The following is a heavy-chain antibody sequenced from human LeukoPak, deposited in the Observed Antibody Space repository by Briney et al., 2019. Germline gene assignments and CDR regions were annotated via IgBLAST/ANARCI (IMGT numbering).Heavy chain of an antibody. CDR1: GFTFSDYY. V-gene: IGHV3-11*04. CDR2: ISSSGSTI. D-gene: IGHD2-15*01. J-gene: IGHJ6*03. Sequence: GGSLRLSCAASGFTFSDYYMSWIRQAPGKRLEWVSYISSSGSTIYYADSVKGRFTISRDNSKNTLYLQMNSLRAEDTAVYYCAKGAGRSGGSCYSCNYYYYYMDVWGKGTTVTISS. CDR3: AKGAGRSGGSCYSCNYYYYYMDV.